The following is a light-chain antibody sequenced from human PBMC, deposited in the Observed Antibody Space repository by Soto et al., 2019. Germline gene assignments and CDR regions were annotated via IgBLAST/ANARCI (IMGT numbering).Light chain of an antibody. Sequence: DLQLTQSPSFLSASVGDRVTVTCRASQDIASYLAWYQQKPGKAPDLLIHTASTLQSGVPSRFSGSGSGTEFTLTISSLQPEDFATYYCRQLYNYPLTFGGGTKVEIK. CDR3: RQLYNYPLT. CDR1: QDIASY. CDR2: TAS. J-gene: IGKJ4*01. V-gene: IGKV1-9*01.